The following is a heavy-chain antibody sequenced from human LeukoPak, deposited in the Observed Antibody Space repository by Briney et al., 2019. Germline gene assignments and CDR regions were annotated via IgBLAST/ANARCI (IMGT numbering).Heavy chain of an antibody. V-gene: IGHV3-23*01. CDR3: ARQEARAGPGIDY. D-gene: IGHD6-19*01. J-gene: IGHJ4*02. CDR1: GFTFSTYA. CDR2: ISGSPGNT. Sequence: GGSLRLSCAASGFTFSTYAMRWVRQAPGKGLEWVSTISGSPGNTYYADFVKGRFTISRDNSKNTLYLQMNSLKVEDTAVYYCARQEARAGPGIDYWGQGTQVTVSS.